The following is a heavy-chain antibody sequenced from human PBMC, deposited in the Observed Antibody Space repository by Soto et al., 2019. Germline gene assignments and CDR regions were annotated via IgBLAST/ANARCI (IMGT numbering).Heavy chain of an antibody. CDR2: IYHSGST. CDR1: GDSISSHKW. Sequence: QVQLQESGPGLVQPSGTLSLTCAVSGDSISSHKWWSWVRQFPGKGLEWIGEIYHSGSTNYNPSLKRRVSRSVDKSKNDFSLNRKSVPAADTAIYFCATLAAAASADPVDVWGLGTMVTVSS. D-gene: IGHD6-13*01. V-gene: IGHV4-4*02. J-gene: IGHJ3*01. CDR3: ATLAAAASADPVDV.